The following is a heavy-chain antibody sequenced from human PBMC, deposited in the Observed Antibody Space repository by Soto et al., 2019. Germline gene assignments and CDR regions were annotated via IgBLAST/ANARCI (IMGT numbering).Heavy chain of an antibody. CDR3: ARALGVNYYFDY. V-gene: IGHV1-3*01. J-gene: IGHJ4*02. Sequence: APVKVSCKASGYTFTSYAMHWVRQAPGQRLEWMGWINAGNGNTKYSQKFQGRVTITRDTSASTAYMELSSLRSEDTAVYYCARALGVNYYFDYWGQGTLVTVSS. D-gene: IGHD1-20*01. CDR1: GYTFTSYA. CDR2: INAGNGNT.